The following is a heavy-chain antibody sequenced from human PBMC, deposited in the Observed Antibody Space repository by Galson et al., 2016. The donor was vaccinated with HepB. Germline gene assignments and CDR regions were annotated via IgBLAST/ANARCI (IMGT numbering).Heavy chain of an antibody. V-gene: IGHV3-33*01. CDR3: ARRDGDMQPSDY. Sequence: SLRLSCAASGFTFSSLGMHWVRQAPGKGLEWVAVIWYDGSNKYYADSVKGRFTISRDNSKNTLYLQMNSLRVEDTAVYYCARRDGDMQPSDYWGQGTLVTVSS. D-gene: IGHD5-24*01. CDR2: IWYDGSNK. J-gene: IGHJ4*02. CDR1: GFTFSSLG.